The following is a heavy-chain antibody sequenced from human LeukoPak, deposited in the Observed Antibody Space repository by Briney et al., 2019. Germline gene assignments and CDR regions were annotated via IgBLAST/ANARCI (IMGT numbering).Heavy chain of an antibody. Sequence: SEILSLTCTVSGVSLNTYDWSSMRQPPGKGGEWMGYISYSGSTNYNPSLTSRVTISVDTSKNQSSPNLSYVTAADPAVYYCARGALAVTDFDCWGQGTLVTVSS. CDR1: GVSLNTYD. J-gene: IGHJ4*02. CDR2: ISYSGST. D-gene: IGHD4-11*01. V-gene: IGHV4-59*01. CDR3: ARGALAVTDFDC.